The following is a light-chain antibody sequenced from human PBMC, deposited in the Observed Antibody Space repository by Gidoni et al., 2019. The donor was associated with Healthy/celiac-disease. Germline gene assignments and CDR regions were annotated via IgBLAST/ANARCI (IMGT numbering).Light chain of an antibody. Sequence: QSVLTPPPSVSRAPGQTVTISCTGSSSNIGAGYDVHWYQQLPGTAPKLLISGNSNRPSGVPDRFSGSKSGTSASLAITGLQAEDEADYYCQSYDSSLSGYVVFGGGTKLTVL. CDR1: SSNIGAGYD. J-gene: IGLJ2*01. CDR2: GNS. V-gene: IGLV1-40*01. CDR3: QSYDSSLSGYVV.